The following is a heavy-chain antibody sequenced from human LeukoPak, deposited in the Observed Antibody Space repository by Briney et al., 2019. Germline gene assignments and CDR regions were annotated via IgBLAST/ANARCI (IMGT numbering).Heavy chain of an antibody. J-gene: IGHJ4*02. V-gene: IGHV3-30-3*01. D-gene: IGHD6-13*01. CDR1: GFTFSSYA. CDR2: ISYDGSNK. CDR3: ARIPRYGGAAAGTSSRFDY. Sequence: GGSLRLSWAASGFTFSSYAMHWVRQAPGKGLEWVAVISYDGSNKYSADSVKGRFTISRDNSKNTLYLQMNSLRAEDTAVSYCARIPRYGGAAAGTSSRFDYWGQGTLVTVSS.